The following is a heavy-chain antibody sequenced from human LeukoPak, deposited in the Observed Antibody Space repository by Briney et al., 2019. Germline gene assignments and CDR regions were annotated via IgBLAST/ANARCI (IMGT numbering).Heavy chain of an antibody. V-gene: IGHV5-10-1*01. J-gene: IGHJ5*02. D-gene: IGHD3-22*01. CDR2: IAPSDSYT. CDR1: GYSFPSYW. Sequence: GESLKISCKVSGYSFPSYWITWVRQVPGKGLEWMGRIAPSDSYTNYNPSFEGHVTMSVEKSITTVYLQWSSLKASDTAMYYCVRQPPGVYDTTQNSFAPRGQGTLVTGSS. CDR3: VRQPPGVYDTTQNSFAP.